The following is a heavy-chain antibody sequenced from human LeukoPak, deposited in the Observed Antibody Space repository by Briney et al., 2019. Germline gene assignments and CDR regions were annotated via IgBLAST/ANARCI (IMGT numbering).Heavy chain of an antibody. CDR3: ARDAGGYEDY. CDR1: GGSISNYW. J-gene: IGHJ4*02. CDR2: VYPSGTT. Sequence: SETLSLTCTVSGGSISNYWWSWIRQAAGKGLEWIGRVYPSGTTHYNPSLQSRVTLSVDTSKNQLSLTLSSLTAADTAVYYCARDAGGYEDYWGQGTLVTVSS. D-gene: IGHD5-12*01. V-gene: IGHV4-4*07.